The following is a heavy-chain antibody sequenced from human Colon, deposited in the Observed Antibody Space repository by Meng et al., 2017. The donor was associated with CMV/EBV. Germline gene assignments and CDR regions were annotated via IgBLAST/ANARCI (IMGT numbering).Heavy chain of an antibody. CDR2: VIPILGVA. CDR1: GGNFSSYA. J-gene: IGHJ5*01. V-gene: IGHV1-69*04. CDR3: AMGSSAVGFGS. Sequence: YCKASGGNFSSYAISWVRQAAGQGLEWIGRVIPILGVAYKAEKFQGRVAITADKSTNTAYMELSGLRSEDTALYYCAMGSSAVGFGSWGQGTLVTVSS. D-gene: IGHD6-6*01.